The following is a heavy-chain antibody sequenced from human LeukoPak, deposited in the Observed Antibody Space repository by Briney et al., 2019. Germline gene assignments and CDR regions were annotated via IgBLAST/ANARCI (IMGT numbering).Heavy chain of an antibody. CDR2: INHSGST. CDR1: GGSFSGYY. D-gene: IGHD3-10*01. J-gene: IGHJ6*02. CDR3: ARVRALYGSGSYQGYYYYYGMDV. Sequence: SETLSLTCAVYGGSFSGYYWRWIRQPPGNGLEWIGEINHSGSTNYNPSLKGRVTISVYTSKNQFSLKLSSVTAADTAVYYCARVRALYGSGSYQGYYYYYGMDVWGQGTTVTVSS. V-gene: IGHV4-34*01.